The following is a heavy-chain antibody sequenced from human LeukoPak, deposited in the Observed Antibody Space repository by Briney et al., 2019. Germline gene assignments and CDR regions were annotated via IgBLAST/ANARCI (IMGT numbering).Heavy chain of an antibody. V-gene: IGHV3-7*03. CDR1: GFMFSSNW. D-gene: IGHD7-27*01. J-gene: IGHJ4*02. Sequence: GGSLRLSCAASGFMFSSNWMSWVRLAPGKGLEWVANIKEDGTETYYVDSVKGRFTISRDNAKNSLYLQMNSLRVEDTAVYYCAKDGGLWVSAHWGDSWGRGTLVTVSS. CDR2: IKEDGTET. CDR3: AKDGGLWVSAHWGDS.